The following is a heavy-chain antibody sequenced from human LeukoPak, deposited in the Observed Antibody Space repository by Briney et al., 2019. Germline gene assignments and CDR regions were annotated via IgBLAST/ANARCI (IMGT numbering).Heavy chain of an antibody. CDR1: GFTFSTYFW. J-gene: IGHJ4*02. V-gene: IGHV3-74*01. D-gene: IGHD4-23*01. Sequence: GGSLRLSCAASGFTFSTYFWMHWVRPAPGKGLVWVSRLRSDGGSSAYADFVRGRFTISRDNAKNTLYLQMNSLRAEDTAVYYCVRDLDLGGYSSFVSWGQGTLVTVSS. CDR2: LRSDGGSS. CDR3: VRDLDLGGYSSFVS.